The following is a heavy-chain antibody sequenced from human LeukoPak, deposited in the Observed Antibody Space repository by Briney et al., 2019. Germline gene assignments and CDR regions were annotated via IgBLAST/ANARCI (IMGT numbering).Heavy chain of an antibody. CDR2: ISSNGGST. V-gene: IGHV3-64D*06. J-gene: IGHJ4*02. CDR3: VKDASEWPLYYFDY. CDR1: GFTFSSYA. D-gene: IGHD3-3*01. Sequence: GGSLRLSCSASGFTFSSYAMHWVRQAPGKGLEYVSAISSNGGSTYYADSVKGRFTITRDNSKNTLYLQMSSLRAEDTAVYYCVKDASEWPLYYFDYWGQGTLVTVSS.